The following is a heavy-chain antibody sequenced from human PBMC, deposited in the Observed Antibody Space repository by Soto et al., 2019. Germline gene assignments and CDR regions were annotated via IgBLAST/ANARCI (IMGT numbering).Heavy chain of an antibody. CDR3: ARRGSSGAFDI. CDR2: VSSSSSTI. CDR1: GFTFITYS. J-gene: IGHJ3*02. V-gene: IGHV3-48*02. D-gene: IGHD1-26*01. Sequence: EVQLVESGGGLVQPGGSLRLSCAASGFTFITYSMNWVRQAPGKGLEWVSDVSSSSSTIYYADSVKGRFTITRDNAKNSLYLQMNSRTDDDTAVYYCARRGSSGAFDIWGQGTMVTVSS.